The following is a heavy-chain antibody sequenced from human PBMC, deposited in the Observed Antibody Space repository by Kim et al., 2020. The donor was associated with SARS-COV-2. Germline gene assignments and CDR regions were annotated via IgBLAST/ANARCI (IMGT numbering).Heavy chain of an antibody. J-gene: IGHJ4*02. D-gene: IGHD3-3*01. CDR3: ARVGSGPRVRRDYFGS. V-gene: IGHV3-23*01. CDR2: ISGDGGST. CDR1: GFTFSTHA. Sequence: GGSLRLSCAASGFTFSTHAMNWVRQAPGKGLEWVAAISGDGGSTRYADSVKGRITISRDNSKNTLYLELNSLRAGDTALYYCARVGSGPRVRRDYFGSWGQGTLVTVSS.